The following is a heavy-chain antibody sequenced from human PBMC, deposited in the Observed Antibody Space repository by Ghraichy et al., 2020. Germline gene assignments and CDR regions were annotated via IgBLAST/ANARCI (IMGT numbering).Heavy chain of an antibody. CDR1: TFTFRDYA. V-gene: IGHV3-30*09. CDR2: ILSDTEYK. D-gene: IGHD2/OR15-2a*01. CDR3: ARGQNKFDIAMVRHFDL. Sequence: GGSLRLSCSASTFTFRDYAIHWVRQSPGRGLQWLSLILSDTEYKFYADSVKGRFAISRDNTNGTVFLQMNSLRVEDTAVYYCARGQNKFDIAMVRHFDLWGLGIQVSVSS. J-gene: IGHJ4*02.